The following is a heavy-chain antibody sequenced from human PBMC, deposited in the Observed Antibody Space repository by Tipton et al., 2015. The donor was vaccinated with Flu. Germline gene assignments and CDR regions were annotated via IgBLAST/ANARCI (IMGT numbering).Heavy chain of an antibody. J-gene: IGHJ6*02. CDR2: VYSSGTT. V-gene: IGHV4-4*07. CDR3: ARDLWNDRRAYYYYGVDV. CDR1: GGSLSSFY. Sequence: TLSLTCTVSGGSLSSFYWTWIRQSAGKGLEWIGRVYSSGTTNFNPSLKSRLTMSLDASKNQFSLTLNSVTAADTAVYYCARDLWNDRRAYYYYGVDVWGQGTTVTVSS. D-gene: IGHD1-1*01.